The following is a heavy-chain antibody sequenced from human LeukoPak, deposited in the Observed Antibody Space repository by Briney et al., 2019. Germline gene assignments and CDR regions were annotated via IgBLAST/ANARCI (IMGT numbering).Heavy chain of an antibody. D-gene: IGHD5-12*01. J-gene: IGHJ3*02. CDR1: GGSFRNYA. V-gene: IGHV1-69*04. CDR2: ITPIVGRA. Sequence: SVKVSCKASGGSFRNYAITWVRQAPGQGLEWVGRITPIVGRASYAQQFQGRVTIIADKSTATVYMELSSLRSEDTAVYYCARESAQYTYGNSGLSFDIWGQGTMVTVSS. CDR3: ARESAQYTYGNSGLSFDI.